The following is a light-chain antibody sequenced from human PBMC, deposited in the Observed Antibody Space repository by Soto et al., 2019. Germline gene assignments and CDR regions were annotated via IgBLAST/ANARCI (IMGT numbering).Light chain of an antibody. CDR1: SSNIGSNT. V-gene: IGLV1-44*01. J-gene: IGLJ2*01. CDR3: AAWDDSLSGVV. CDR2: FAS. Sequence: QSVLTQPPSASGTPGQRVTISCSGSSSNIGSNTVNWYQQLPGTAPKLLIFFASHRPSGVPDRFSGSKSGTSASLAISGLQSEEEADYYCAAWDDSLSGVVFGGGTKLTVL.